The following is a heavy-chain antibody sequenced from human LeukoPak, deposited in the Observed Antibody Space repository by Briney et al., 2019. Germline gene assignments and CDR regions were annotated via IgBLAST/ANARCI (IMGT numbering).Heavy chain of an antibody. CDR3: ARSLQRIAAAGRGDY. CDR1: GGSFSGYY. Sequence: ETLSLTCAVYGGSFSGYYWSWIRQPPGKGLEWIGEINHSGSTNYNPSLKSRVTISVDTSKNQFSLKLSSVTAADTAVYYCARSLQRIAAAGRGDYWGQGTLVTVSS. CDR2: INHSGST. V-gene: IGHV4-34*01. D-gene: IGHD6-13*01. J-gene: IGHJ4*02.